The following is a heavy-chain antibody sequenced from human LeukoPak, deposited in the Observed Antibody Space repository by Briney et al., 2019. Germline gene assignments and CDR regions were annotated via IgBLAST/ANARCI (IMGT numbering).Heavy chain of an antibody. V-gene: IGHV1-2*02. D-gene: IGHD2/OR15-2a*01. Sequence: ASVKVSCKASGYTFTDYYIHWMRQAPGQGLEWMGWINPNSGGTHLAQKFQGRVTMTRDTSVSTAYMELSSLTSDDTAVYYCASLKNILANDYWGQGTLVTVSS. CDR1: GYTFTDYY. J-gene: IGHJ4*02. CDR2: INPNSGGT. CDR3: ASLKNILANDY.